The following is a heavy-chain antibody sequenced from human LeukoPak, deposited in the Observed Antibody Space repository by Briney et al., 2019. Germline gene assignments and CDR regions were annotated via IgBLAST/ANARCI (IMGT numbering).Heavy chain of an antibody. Sequence: GGSLRLSCAASGFTFSSHSMNWVRQAPGKGLEWVSSISSSSSYICYADSVKGRFTISRDNAKNSLYLQMNSLRAEDTAVYYCARARTARTGYFDLWGRGTLVTVSS. J-gene: IGHJ2*01. CDR3: ARARTARTGYFDL. V-gene: IGHV3-21*01. CDR1: GFTFSSHS. D-gene: IGHD1-1*01. CDR2: ISSSSSYI.